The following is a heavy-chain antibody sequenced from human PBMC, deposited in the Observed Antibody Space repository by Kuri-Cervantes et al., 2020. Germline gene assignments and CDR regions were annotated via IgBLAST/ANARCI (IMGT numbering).Heavy chain of an antibody. CDR1: GFTFDDYA. D-gene: IGHD3-22*01. CDR3: AKEGYYYDSSGYHERWFDP. J-gene: IGHJ5*02. CDR2: ISWNSGSI. V-gene: IGHV3-9*01. Sequence: SLKISCAASGFTFDDYAMHWVRQAPGKGLEWVSGISWNSGSIGYADSVKGRFTISRDNAKNSLYLQMNSLRAEDTALYYCAKEGYYYDSSGYHERWFDPWGQGTLVTVSS.